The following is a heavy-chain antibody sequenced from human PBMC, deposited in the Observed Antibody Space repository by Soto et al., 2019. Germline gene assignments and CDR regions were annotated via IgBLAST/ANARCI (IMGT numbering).Heavy chain of an antibody. V-gene: IGHV4-34*01. Sequence: PSETLSLTCAVYGGSFSGYYWSWIRQPPGKGLEWIGEINHSGSTNYNPSLKSRVTISVDTSKNQFSLKLSSVTAADTAVYYCARLRVYAIRHFDYWGQGTLVTVSS. J-gene: IGHJ4*02. CDR2: INHSGST. CDR3: ARLRVYAIRHFDY. D-gene: IGHD2-8*01. CDR1: GGSFSGYY.